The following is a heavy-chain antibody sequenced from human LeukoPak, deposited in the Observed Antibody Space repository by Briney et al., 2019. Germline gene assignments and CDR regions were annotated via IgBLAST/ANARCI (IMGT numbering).Heavy chain of an antibody. J-gene: IGHJ5*02. D-gene: IGHD6-13*01. CDR3: ARENGAAAGQAFDP. Sequence: PGGSLRLSCAASGFTFSSYSMNWVRQAPGKGLEWVSSVSSSSSYIYYADSVKGRFTISRDNAKNSLYLQMNSLRAEDTAVYYCARENGAAAGQAFDPWGQGTLVTVSS. CDR2: VSSSSSYI. CDR1: GFTFSSYS. V-gene: IGHV3-21*01.